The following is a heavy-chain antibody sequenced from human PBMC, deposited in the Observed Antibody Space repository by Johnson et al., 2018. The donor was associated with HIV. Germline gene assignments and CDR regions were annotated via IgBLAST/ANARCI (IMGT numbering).Heavy chain of an antibody. CDR3: ARDTDIVVVPARGDAFDI. CDR1: GFTFSSYA. J-gene: IGHJ3*02. D-gene: IGHD2-2*01. Sequence: QVQLVESGGGVVQPGRSLRLSCAASGFTFSSYAMHWVRQAPGKGLEWVAVISYDGSNKYYADSVKGRFTISRDNSKNTLYLQMISLRAEDTAVYYCARDTDIVVVPARGDAFDIWGQGTMVTVSS. V-gene: IGHV3-30*04. CDR2: ISYDGSNK.